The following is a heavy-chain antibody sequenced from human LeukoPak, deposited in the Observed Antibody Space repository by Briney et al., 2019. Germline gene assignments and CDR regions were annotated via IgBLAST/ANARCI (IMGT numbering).Heavy chain of an antibody. CDR1: GFPVRSNH. D-gene: IGHD6-13*01. CDR3: AAWRGSSWFDY. CDR2: IFSGGKT. J-gene: IGHJ4*02. V-gene: IGHV3-53*01. Sequence: GGSLRLSCGVSGFPVRSNHMGWVRQAPGKGLEWVSVIFSGGKTSYAGSVQGRVTLSRDNSKNTLYLQMTRIRLEDTAVYYFAAWRGSSWFDYWGQGTLVTVSS.